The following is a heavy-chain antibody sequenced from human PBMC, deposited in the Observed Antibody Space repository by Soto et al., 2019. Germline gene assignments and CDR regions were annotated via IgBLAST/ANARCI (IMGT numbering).Heavy chain of an antibody. V-gene: IGHV3-74*01. Sequence: EVQLVESGGGLVQPGGSLRLSCAASGFTFSNYWMHWVRQAPGKGLVWVSRINSDGSRTRYADSVKGRFTISRDNAKNTLYLQMNSLRAEDTAVYYCAREMHHYESSGYFPLDYWGQGTLVTVSS. J-gene: IGHJ4*02. CDR3: AREMHHYESSGYFPLDY. D-gene: IGHD3-22*01. CDR2: INSDGSRT. CDR1: GFTFSNYW.